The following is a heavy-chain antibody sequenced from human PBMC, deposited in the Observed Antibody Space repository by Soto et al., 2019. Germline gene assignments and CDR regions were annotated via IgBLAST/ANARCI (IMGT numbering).Heavy chain of an antibody. D-gene: IGHD4-17*01. CDR2: IYYSGST. Sequence: SETLSLTCTVSGGSISSGGYYWSWIRQHPGKGLEWIGYIYYSGSTYYNPSLKSRVTISVDTSKNQFSLKLSSVTAADTAVYYCARGSTTVTTYWFDPWGQGTLVTVSS. V-gene: IGHV4-31*03. J-gene: IGHJ5*02. CDR1: GGSISSGGYY. CDR3: ARGSTTVTTYWFDP.